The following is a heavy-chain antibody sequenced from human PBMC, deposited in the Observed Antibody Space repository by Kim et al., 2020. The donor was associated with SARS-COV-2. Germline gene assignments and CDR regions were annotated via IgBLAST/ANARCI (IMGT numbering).Heavy chain of an antibody. J-gene: IGHJ6*02. CDR3: AAGGYYGSGSYYKMVYGMDV. Sequence: SVKVSCKASGFTFTSSAVQWVRQARGQRLEWIGWIVVGSGNTNYAQKFQERVTITRDMSTSTAYMELSSLRSEDTAVYYCAAGGYYGSGSYYKMVYGMDVWGQGTTVTVSS. CDR2: IVVGSGNT. D-gene: IGHD3-10*01. V-gene: IGHV1-58*01. CDR1: GFTFTSSA.